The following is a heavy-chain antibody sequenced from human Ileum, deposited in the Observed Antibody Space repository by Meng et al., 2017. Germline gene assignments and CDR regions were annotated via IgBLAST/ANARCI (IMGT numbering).Heavy chain of an antibody. CDR1: GYTFTSYT. CDR3: ATDGSRGSSKY. J-gene: IGHJ4*02. CDR2: INTNTGNT. D-gene: IGHD2-15*01. V-gene: IGHV7-4-1*02. Sequence: QVQLVQSGSELKKPGASVKVSCKASGYTFTSYTMNWVRQAPGQGLEWMVWINTNTGNTTYAQGCTGRFVFSLDTSVSTAYLQINSLKAEDNAVYYCATDGSRGSSKYWGQGTLVTVSS.